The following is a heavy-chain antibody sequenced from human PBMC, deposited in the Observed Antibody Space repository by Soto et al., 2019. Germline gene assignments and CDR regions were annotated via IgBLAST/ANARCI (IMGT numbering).Heavy chain of an antibody. CDR1: GFTFSDYY. CDR2: ISSSSSYT. V-gene: IGHV3-11*06. CDR3: ARGLRFLEWLSLFDY. J-gene: IGHJ4*02. Sequence: PGGALRVPCSASGFTFSDYYMSWIRQAPGKGLEWVSYISSSSSYTNYADSVKGRFTISRDNAKNSLYLQMNSLRAEDTAVYYCARGLRFLEWLSLFDYWGQGTLVTVYS. D-gene: IGHD3-3*01.